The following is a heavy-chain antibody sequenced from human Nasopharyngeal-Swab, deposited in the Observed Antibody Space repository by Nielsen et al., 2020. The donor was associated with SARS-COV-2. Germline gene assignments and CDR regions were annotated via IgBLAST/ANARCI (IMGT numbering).Heavy chain of an antibody. CDR1: GFTFSSYG. Sequence: GGSLRLSCAASGFTFSSYGMHWVRQAPGKGLEWVAVIWYDGSNKYYADSVKGRFTISRDNSKNTLYLQMNSLRAEDTAVYYCAKDEWFYYYYYGMDVWGQGTTVTVSS. D-gene: IGHD3-3*01. CDR2: IWYDGSNK. V-gene: IGHV3-33*06. J-gene: IGHJ6*02. CDR3: AKDEWFYYYYYGMDV.